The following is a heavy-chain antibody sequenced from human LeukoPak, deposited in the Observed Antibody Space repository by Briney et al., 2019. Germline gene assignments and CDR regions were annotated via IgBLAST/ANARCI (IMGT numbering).Heavy chain of an antibody. Sequence: PGGSLRLSCAGFGFSFSSYWMHWVRQAPGKGLVWVSRINSDGSSINYADSVKGRFTISRDNAKNTLYLQMNSLRAEDTAVYYCARPGYCSGGACYSKWGQGTLVTVSS. CDR3: ARPGYCSGGACYSK. J-gene: IGHJ4*02. V-gene: IGHV3-74*01. CDR1: GFSFSSYW. CDR2: INSDGSSI. D-gene: IGHD2-15*01.